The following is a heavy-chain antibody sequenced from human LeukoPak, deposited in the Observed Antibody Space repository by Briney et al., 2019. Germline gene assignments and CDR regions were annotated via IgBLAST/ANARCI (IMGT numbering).Heavy chain of an antibody. D-gene: IGHD3-10*01. V-gene: IGHV3-15*01. CDR2: IKSKTDGGTT. CDR3: TTASVYYYGSGSFQH. Sequence: GGSLRLSCAASGFTFSNAWMSWVRQAPGKGLEWVGRIKSKTDGGTTDYAAPVKGRFTISRDDSKNTLYLQMNSLKTEDTAVYYCTTASVYYYGSGSFQHWGQGTLVTVSS. CDR1: GFTFSNAW. J-gene: IGHJ1*01.